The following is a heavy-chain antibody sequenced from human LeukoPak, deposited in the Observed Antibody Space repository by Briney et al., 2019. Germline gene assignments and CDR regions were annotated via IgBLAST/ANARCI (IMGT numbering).Heavy chain of an antibody. J-gene: IGHJ4*02. Sequence: PGGSLRLSCAASGFTFSSYAMHWVRQAPGKGLEWVAVISYDGSNKYYADSVKGRFTISRDNSKNTLYLQMNSLRAEDTAVYYCAKGGIAVAGPDYFDYWGQGTLVTVSS. V-gene: IGHV3-30-3*01. CDR2: ISYDGSNK. D-gene: IGHD6-19*01. CDR3: AKGGIAVAGPDYFDY. CDR1: GFTFSSYA.